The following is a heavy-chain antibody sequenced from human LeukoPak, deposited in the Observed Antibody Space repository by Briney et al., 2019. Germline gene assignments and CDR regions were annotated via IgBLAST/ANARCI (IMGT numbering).Heavy chain of an antibody. V-gene: IGHV1-69*06. Sequence: ASVKVSCKXSGGTFISYAISWGGQAPGQGREGMGRIFPTFSTSNSPTTFQRTVTTTPDTSTSTAYMELSSLRSEDTAVYYCARGGLYLNSVFDYWGQGTLVTVSS. J-gene: IGHJ4*02. CDR1: GGTFISYA. CDR2: IFPTFSTS. CDR3: ARGGLYLNSVFDY. D-gene: IGHD1-7*01.